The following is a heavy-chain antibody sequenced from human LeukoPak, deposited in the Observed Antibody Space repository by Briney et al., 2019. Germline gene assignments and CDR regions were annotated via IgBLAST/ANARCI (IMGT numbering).Heavy chain of an antibody. CDR2: IWYDGSNK. J-gene: IGHJ4*02. CDR3: AREGPRGNSQFDY. D-gene: IGHD2/OR15-2a*01. Sequence: GRSLRLSCAASGFTFSSYGMHWVRQAPGKGLEWVALIWYDGSNKYYADSVKGRLTISRDNSKNTLYLQMNSLRAEDTAVYYCAREGPRGNSQFDYWGQGTLVTVSS. CDR1: GFTFSSYG. V-gene: IGHV3-33*01.